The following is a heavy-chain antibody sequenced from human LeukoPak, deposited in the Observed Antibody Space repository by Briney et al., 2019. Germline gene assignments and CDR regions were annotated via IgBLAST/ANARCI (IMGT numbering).Heavy chain of an antibody. D-gene: IGHD4-17*01. CDR2: INPSGGST. V-gene: IGHV1-46*01. CDR1: GYTFTSYY. CDR3: ARDLDPHDYGDYDPLDYYYGMDV. Sequence: GASVKVSCKASGYTFTSYYMHWVRQAPGQGLEWMGIINPSGGSTSYAQKFQGRVTMTRDTSTSTVYMELSSLRSEDTAVYYCARDLDPHDYGDYDPLDYYYGMDVWGQGTTVTVSS. J-gene: IGHJ6*02.